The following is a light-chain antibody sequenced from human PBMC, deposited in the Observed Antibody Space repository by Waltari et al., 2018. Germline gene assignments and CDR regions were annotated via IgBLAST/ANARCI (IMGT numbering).Light chain of an antibody. J-gene: IGLJ3*02. CDR3: VTWDVSLSAVV. Sequence: QSVLPQPPSVSAAPGEKVTVSRSGSNFNFGKNFVSWYQHLPGTAPKLRIYDKGKRPSGMADRLSGSKSGTSATLGIAGLQTDDEGEYYCVTWDVSLSAVVFGGGTKLTVL. CDR1: NFNFGKNF. CDR2: DKG. V-gene: IGLV1-51*01.